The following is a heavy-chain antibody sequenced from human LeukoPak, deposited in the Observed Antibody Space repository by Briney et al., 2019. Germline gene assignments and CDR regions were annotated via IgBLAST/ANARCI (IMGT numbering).Heavy chain of an antibody. Sequence: PGGSLRLSCAASGFTFSDYSMTWVRQAPGKGLEWISYISRSGTTIYYADSVKGRFTISRDNAKNSLFLRMNSLRAEDTAIYYCARDSISDYWGQGILVTVSS. J-gene: IGHJ4*02. CDR3: ARDSISDY. CDR2: ISRSGTTI. CDR1: GFTFSDYS. V-gene: IGHV3-11*01.